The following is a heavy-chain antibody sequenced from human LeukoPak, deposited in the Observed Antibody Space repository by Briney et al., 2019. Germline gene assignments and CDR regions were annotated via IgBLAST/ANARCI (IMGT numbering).Heavy chain of an antibody. Sequence: SETLSLTCSVSGYSISSGYYWGWIRQPPGKGLEWIAMIYHSGTTYYNASLKSRVTISVDTSKNQFSLKLSSVTAADTAVYYCARERVAGRVDYWGQGTLVTVSS. V-gene: IGHV4-38-2*02. D-gene: IGHD6-19*01. CDR1: GYSISSGYY. CDR2: IYHSGTT. J-gene: IGHJ4*02. CDR3: ARERVAGRVDY.